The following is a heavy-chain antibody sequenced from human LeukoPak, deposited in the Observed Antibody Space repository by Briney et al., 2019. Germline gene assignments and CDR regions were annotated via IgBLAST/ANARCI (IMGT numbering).Heavy chain of an antibody. CDR1: GFTFSSYA. CDR2: ISGSGGST. D-gene: IGHD5-18*01. J-gene: IGHJ4*02. CDR3: AKDSRYSYGLGYFDY. Sequence: GGSLRVSCAASGFTFSSYAMSWVRQAPGKGLEWVSAISGSGGSTYYADSVKGRFTISRDNSKNTLYLQMNSLRAEDTAVYYCAKDSRYSYGLGYFDYWGQGTLVTVSS. V-gene: IGHV3-23*01.